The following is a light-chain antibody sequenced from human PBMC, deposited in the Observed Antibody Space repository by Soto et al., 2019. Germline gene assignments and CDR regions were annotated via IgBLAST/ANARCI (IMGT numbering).Light chain of an antibody. V-gene: IGKV3-20*01. CDR3: QQYGSSPIT. J-gene: IGKJ5*01. Sequence: EIVLTQSPATVSLSPGERVTLSCRASQSVNSSYLAWYQQKPGQAPRLLIHGASSRATGIPDRISGSGSGTDFTLTISRLEPEDFAVYYCQQYGSSPITFGQGTRLEIK. CDR1: QSVNSSY. CDR2: GAS.